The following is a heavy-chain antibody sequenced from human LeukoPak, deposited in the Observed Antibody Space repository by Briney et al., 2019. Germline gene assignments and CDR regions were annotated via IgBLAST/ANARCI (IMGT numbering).Heavy chain of an antibody. D-gene: IGHD1-26*01. CDR3: ARTSGSYYVYFDY. V-gene: IGHV4-59*01. Sequence: SETLSLTCTVSGGSISSYYWSWIRQPPGKGLEWIGYIYYSGSTNYNPSLKSRVTISVDTSKNQFSLKLSSVTAADTAVYYCARTSGSYYVYFDYWGQETLVTVPS. CDR2: IYYSGST. J-gene: IGHJ4*02. CDR1: GGSISSYY.